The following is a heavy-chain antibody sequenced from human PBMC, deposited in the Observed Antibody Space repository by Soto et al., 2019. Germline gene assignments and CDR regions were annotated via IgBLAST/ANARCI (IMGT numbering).Heavy chain of an antibody. CDR3: ARRRDGYTGVWFDP. Sequence: SETLSLTCTVSGASISAFYWSWIRQPPGKGLEWIGHIYYTGSTNYNPSLMSRVNISLDTSKNQFSLKLYSLTAADTAVYYCARRRDGYTGVWFDPWGQGTLVTVSS. CDR1: GASISAFY. V-gene: IGHV4-59*01. D-gene: IGHD5-12*01. CDR2: IYYTGST. J-gene: IGHJ5*02.